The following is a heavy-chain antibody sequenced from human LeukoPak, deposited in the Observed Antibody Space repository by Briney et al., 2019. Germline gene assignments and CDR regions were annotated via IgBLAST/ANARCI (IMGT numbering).Heavy chain of an antibody. D-gene: IGHD3-3*01. CDR1: GFTFSDYY. CDR2: ISSSGSTI. J-gene: IGHJ4*02. CDR3: ARDSPSDYDFWSGYSERGPLDY. Sequence: GSLRLSCAASGFTFSDYYMSWIRQAPGKGLEWVSYISSSGSTIYYADSVKGRFTISRDNAKNSLYLQMNSLRAEDTAVYYCARDSPSDYDFWSGYSERGPLDYWGQGTLVTVSS. V-gene: IGHV3-11*01.